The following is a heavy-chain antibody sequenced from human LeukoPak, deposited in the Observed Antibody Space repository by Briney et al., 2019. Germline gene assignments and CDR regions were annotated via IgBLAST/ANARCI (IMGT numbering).Heavy chain of an antibody. CDR2: IGGSGGSS. CDR1: GFTFSSYA. D-gene: IGHD3-10*01. CDR3: AKDVLFSDTLWFEKQNWFDP. J-gene: IGHJ5*02. Sequence: GGSLRLSCAASGFTFSSYAMSWVRQAPGKGLEWVSAIGGSGGSSYYADSVKGRFTISRDNSKNTLYLQMNSLRAEDTAVYYCAKDVLFSDTLWFEKQNWFDPWGQGTLVTVSS. V-gene: IGHV3-23*01.